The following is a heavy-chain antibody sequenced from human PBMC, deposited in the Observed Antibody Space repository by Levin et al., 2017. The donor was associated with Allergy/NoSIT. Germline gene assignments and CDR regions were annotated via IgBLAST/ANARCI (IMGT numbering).Heavy chain of an antibody. Sequence: PGGSLRLSCAASGFTFSDQYMDWVRQAPGKGLEWVGRSRNKANSYTTVYAASVKGRFTISRDDSKDSLYLQMNSLKTEDTAVYYCGRSSTGNILNDWGQGTLVTVSS. J-gene: IGHJ4*02. D-gene: IGHD3-9*01. CDR2: SRNKANSYTT. V-gene: IGHV3-72*01. CDR3: GRSSTGNILND. CDR1: GFTFSDQY.